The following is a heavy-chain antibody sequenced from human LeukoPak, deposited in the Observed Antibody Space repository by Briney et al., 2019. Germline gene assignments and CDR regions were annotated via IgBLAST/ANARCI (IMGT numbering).Heavy chain of an antibody. D-gene: IGHD6-13*01. V-gene: IGHV3-23*01. J-gene: IGHJ4*02. CDR3: ARDSHASSWFQDY. CDR2: ISASGSAT. CDR1: GFIFSNYG. Sequence: GGSLRLSCAASGFIFSNYGMNWVRQAPGKGLEWVAAISASGSATSYADSERGRFTISRDNSKSTTYLQMNSLRAEDTAVYYCARDSHASSWFQDYWGQGTLVTVSS.